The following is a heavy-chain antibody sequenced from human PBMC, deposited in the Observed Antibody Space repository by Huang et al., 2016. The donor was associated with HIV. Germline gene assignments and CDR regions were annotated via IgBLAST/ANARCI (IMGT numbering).Heavy chain of an antibody. CDR1: GYTFTNYD. D-gene: IGHD4-17*01. CDR2: MNPNTGNT. V-gene: IGHV1-8*02. J-gene: IGHJ4*02. Sequence: QVHLVQSGAEVKKPGASVKVSCKASGYTFTNYDINWVRQAPGRGLGWKGWMNPNTGNTGVAQSFQGRVTMTRKTSITTAYMELTSLTSEDTAVYYCARSAYGDLDYWGLGTLVIVSS. CDR3: ARSAYGDLDY.